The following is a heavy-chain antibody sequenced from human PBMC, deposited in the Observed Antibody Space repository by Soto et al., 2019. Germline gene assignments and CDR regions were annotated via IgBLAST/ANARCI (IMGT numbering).Heavy chain of an antibody. CDR2: IWYDGSNK. CDR3: AIGLGYYDFWSGYPTNYYYMDV. Sequence: GGSLRLSCAASGFTFSSYGMHWVRQAPGKGLEWVVVIWYDGSNKYYADSVKGRFTISRDNSKNTLYLQMNSLRAEDTAAYYCAIGLGYYDFWSGYPTNYYYMDVWGKGTTVTVSS. J-gene: IGHJ6*03. V-gene: IGHV3-33*01. CDR1: GFTFSSYG. D-gene: IGHD3-3*01.